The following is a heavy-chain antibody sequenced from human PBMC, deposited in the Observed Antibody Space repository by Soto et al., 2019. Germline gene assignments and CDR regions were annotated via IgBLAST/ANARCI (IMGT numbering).Heavy chain of an antibody. D-gene: IGHD5-18*01. CDR2: ISSDGSHK. V-gene: IGHV3-30-3*01. Sequence: GGSLRLSGAASGFTFSSYSMRWVRQAPGKGLEWVAVISSDGSHKYYAGSVKGRFTTSRDNSKNTLYLQMNSLRAEDTAVYYCPRERRTRGYRLLGYWGQGTLVTVSS. CDR1: GFTFSSYS. J-gene: IGHJ4*01. CDR3: PRERRTRGYRLLGY.